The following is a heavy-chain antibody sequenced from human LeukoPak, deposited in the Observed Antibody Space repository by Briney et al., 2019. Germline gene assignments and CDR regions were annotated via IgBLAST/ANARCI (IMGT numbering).Heavy chain of an antibody. J-gene: IGHJ4*02. CDR2: INPNSGGT. CDR1: GYTFTGYY. V-gene: IGHV1-2*06. Sequence: ASVKVSCKASGYTFTGYYMHWVRQAPGQGLEWMGRINPNSGGTNYAQKFQGRVTMTSDTSIRTAYMELSRLRSDDTAVYYCARDRLGSRYGSSWYFDYWGQGTLVTVSS. D-gene: IGHD6-13*01. CDR3: ARDRLGSRYGSSWYFDY.